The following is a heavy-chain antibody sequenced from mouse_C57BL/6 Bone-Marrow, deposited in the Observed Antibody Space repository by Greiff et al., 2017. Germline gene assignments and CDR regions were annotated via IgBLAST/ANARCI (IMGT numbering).Heavy chain of an antibody. CDR2: ISSGGSYT. CDR3: AGGSILYYYAMDY. Sequence: EVKVVESGGDLVKPGGSLKLSCAASGFTFSSYGMSWVRQTPDKRLEWVATISSGGSYTYYPDSVKGRFTISRDNAKNTLYLQMSSLKSEDTAMYYCAGGSILYYYAMDYWGQGTSVTGSS. J-gene: IGHJ4*01. CDR1: GFTFSSYG. D-gene: IGHD1-1*01. V-gene: IGHV5-6*01.